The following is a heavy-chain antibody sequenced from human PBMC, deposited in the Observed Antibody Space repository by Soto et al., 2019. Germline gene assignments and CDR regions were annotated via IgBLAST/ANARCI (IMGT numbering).Heavy chain of an antibody. J-gene: IGHJ5*02. CDR2: INHSGST. D-gene: IGHD2-15*01. CDR3: ARGRLEVVVAATHGLNWFDP. CDR1: GGSFSGYY. V-gene: IGHV4-34*01. Sequence: SETLSLTCAVYGGSFSGYYWSWIRQPPGKGLEWIGEINHSGSTNYNPSLKSRVTISVDTSKNQFSLKLSSVTAADTAVYYCARGRLEVVVAATHGLNWFDPWGQGTLVT.